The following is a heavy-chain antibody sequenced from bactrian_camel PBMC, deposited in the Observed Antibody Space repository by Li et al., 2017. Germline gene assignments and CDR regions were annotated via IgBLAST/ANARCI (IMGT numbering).Heavy chain of an antibody. D-gene: IGHD6*01. Sequence: HVQLVESGGGLVQPGGSLRLSCSAGGSTSMYWWMGWVRQTPGKGLEWVSTLKWDGTDTYYADFVKGRFTISRANTMNTAYLQMDSLKTEDTAMYYCVHRGYGGGSWYGDHEYKYWGQGTQVTVS. V-gene: IGHV3S6*01. J-gene: IGHJ4*01. CDR3: VHRGYGGGSWYGDHEYKY. CDR1: GSTSMYWW. CDR2: LKWDGTDT.